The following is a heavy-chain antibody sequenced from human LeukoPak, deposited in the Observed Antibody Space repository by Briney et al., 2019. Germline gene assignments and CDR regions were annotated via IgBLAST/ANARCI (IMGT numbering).Heavy chain of an antibody. J-gene: IGHJ4*02. V-gene: IGHV1-69-2*01. D-gene: IGHD3-16*02. CDR1: EYGFTDYY. CDR2: VDPEDDKT. Sequence: ASVKVACKVSEYGFTDYYIHWVRQAPGKGLEWVGLVDPEDDKTMYAEHFQGRITITADTSTDTAHMDLSSLRSEDTAVYYCATVTRYAFGPKFDYWGQGTLVTVSS. CDR3: ATVTRYAFGPKFDY.